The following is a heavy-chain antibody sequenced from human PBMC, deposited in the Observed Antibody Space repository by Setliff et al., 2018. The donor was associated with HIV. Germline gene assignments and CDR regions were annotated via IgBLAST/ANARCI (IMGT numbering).Heavy chain of an antibody. J-gene: IGHJ4*02. Sequence: PSETLSLTCTVSGDSISTDYWTWIRQPPGKGLEWIGYIYNSASTSYNPSLKSRVTISIDTSKNQFSLKLSSVTAADTAVYYCARLVPPYYTVMARDYWGQGTLVTVSS. CDR3: ARLVPPYYTVMARDY. V-gene: IGHV4-4*09. D-gene: IGHD5-18*01. CDR2: IYNSAST. CDR1: GDSISTDY.